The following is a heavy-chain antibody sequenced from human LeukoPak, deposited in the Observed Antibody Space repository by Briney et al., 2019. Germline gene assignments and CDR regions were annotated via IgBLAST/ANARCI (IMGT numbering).Heavy chain of an antibody. CDR1: GYTFTIYY. D-gene: IGHD3-22*01. J-gene: IGHJ5*01. CDR3: ALYRPLDSSGYYDSSANWFDS. V-gene: IGHV1-46*01. Sequence: GASVKASCKASGYTFTIYYMHWVRQAPGQGLEWMGIINPMGGTTSYAQKFQGRVTMTRDTSTSTAYMELSSLRSEDTAVYYCALYRPLDSSGYYDSSANWFDSWGQGTLVTVSS. CDR2: INPMGGTT.